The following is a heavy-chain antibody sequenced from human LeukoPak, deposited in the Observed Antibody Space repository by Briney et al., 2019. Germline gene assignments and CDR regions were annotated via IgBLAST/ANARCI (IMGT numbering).Heavy chain of an antibody. CDR2: ISSDGNDK. D-gene: IGHD1-26*01. J-gene: IGHJ4*02. CDR3: SRETLGPTDY. V-gene: IGHV3-30*03. CDR1: GFTFSSYA. Sequence: GGSLRLSCAASGFTFSSYAMHWVRQAPGEGLEWVAVISSDGNDKYYTDSVKGRFTISRDNSKNTVYLQMNSLSAEDTAVYYCSRETLGPTDYWGQGTLVAVSS.